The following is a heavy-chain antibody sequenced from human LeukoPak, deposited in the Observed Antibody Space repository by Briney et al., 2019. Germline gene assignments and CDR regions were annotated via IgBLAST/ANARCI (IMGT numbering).Heavy chain of an antibody. J-gene: IGHJ4*02. Sequence: PGGSLRLSCAASGFSFTSYWMHWVRQAPGKGLVWVSRINSDGSSTTYADSVKGRFTIPRDNAKNTLYLQMNTLRGEDTAVYYCARESAIVLVPFDSWGQGTLVTVSS. CDR1: GFSFTSYW. CDR2: INSDGSST. D-gene: IGHD2/OR15-2a*01. CDR3: ARESAIVLVPFDS. V-gene: IGHV3-74*01.